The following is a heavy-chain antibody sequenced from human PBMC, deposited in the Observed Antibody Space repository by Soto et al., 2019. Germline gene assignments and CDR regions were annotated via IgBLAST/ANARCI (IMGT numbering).Heavy chain of an antibody. CDR2: IIPIFGTA. V-gene: IGHV1-69*06. CDR3: ARDGDKYGSGSYCGMDV. J-gene: IGHJ6*02. D-gene: IGHD3-10*01. CDR1: GGTFSSYA. Sequence: SVKVSCKASGGTFSSYAISWVRQAPGQGLEWMGGIIPIFGTANYAQKFQGRVTITADNSTSTAYMELSSLRSEDTAVYYCARDGDKYGSGSYCGMDVWGQGTTVTVSS.